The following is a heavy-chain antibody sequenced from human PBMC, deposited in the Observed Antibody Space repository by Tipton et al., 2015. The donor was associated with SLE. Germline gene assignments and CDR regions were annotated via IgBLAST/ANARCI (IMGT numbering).Heavy chain of an antibody. Sequence: TLSLTCTVSGGSISSYYWSWIRQPPGKGLEWIGYIYYSGSTNYNPSLKSRVTISVDTSKNPFSLKLSSVTAADTAVYYCARGLMVRGVTPGDWGQGTLVTVSS. CDR2: IYYSGST. CDR3: ARGLMVRGVTPGD. J-gene: IGHJ4*02. D-gene: IGHD3-10*01. CDR1: GGSISSYY. V-gene: IGHV4-59*01.